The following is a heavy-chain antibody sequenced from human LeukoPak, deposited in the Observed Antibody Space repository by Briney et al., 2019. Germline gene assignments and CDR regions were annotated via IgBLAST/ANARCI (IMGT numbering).Heavy chain of an antibody. D-gene: IGHD4-17*01. Sequence: VSVKVSCQPSGYTVTGYYMHRVRQATGQGLEWMGWINPNSGGTNYAQKFQGRVTMTRDTSISTAYMELSRLRSDDTAVYYCARDPDYGAYFDYWGQGTLVTVSS. V-gene: IGHV1-2*02. CDR3: ARDPDYGAYFDY. J-gene: IGHJ4*02. CDR2: INPNSGGT. CDR1: GYTVTGYY.